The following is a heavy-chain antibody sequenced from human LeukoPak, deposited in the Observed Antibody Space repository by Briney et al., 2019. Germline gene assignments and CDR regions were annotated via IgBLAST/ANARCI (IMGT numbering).Heavy chain of an antibody. CDR1: GFTFSSYS. V-gene: IGHV3-23*01. J-gene: IGHJ4*02. CDR3: ANDPTYYDILTGYYRAEFDY. Sequence: GGSLRLSCAASGFTFSSYSMSWVRQPPGKGLEWVSAISGSGGSTYYADSVKGRFTISRDNSKNTLYLQMNSLRAEDTAVYYCANDPTYYDILTGYYRAEFDYWGQGTLVTVSS. CDR2: ISGSGGST. D-gene: IGHD3-9*01.